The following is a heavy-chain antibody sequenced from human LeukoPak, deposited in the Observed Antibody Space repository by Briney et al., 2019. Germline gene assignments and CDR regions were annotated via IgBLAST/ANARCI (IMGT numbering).Heavy chain of an antibody. V-gene: IGHV3-21*01. D-gene: IGHD3-10*01. CDR1: GFTFSNYA. CDR3: ARTQWFGDPTAEREAFDI. CDR2: ISSSSNYI. J-gene: IGHJ3*02. Sequence: GGSLRLSCAASGFTFSNYAMSWVRQAPGKGLEWVSSISSSSNYIYYADSVKGRFTISRDNAKNSLYLQMKSLRAEDTAVYYCARTQWFGDPTAEREAFDIWGQGTMVTVSS.